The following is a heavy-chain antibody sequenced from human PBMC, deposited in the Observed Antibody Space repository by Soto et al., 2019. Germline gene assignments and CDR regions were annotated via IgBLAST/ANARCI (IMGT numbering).Heavy chain of an antibody. CDR2: INPNSGGT. V-gene: IGHV1-2*04. CDR1: GFTFTSSA. J-gene: IGHJ4*02. CDR3: ARVQVTTGDLDY. D-gene: IGHD4-17*01. Sequence: ASVKVSCKTSGFTFTSSAIQWVRQAPGQGLEWMGWINPNSGGTNYAQKFQGWVTMTRDTSISTAYMELSRLRSDDTAVYYCARVQVTTGDLDYWGQGTLVTVSS.